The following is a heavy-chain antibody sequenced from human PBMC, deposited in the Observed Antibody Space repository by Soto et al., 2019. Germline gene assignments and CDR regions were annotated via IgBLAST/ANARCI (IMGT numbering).Heavy chain of an antibody. CDR1: GASIHRGDHY. J-gene: IGHJ4*01. V-gene: IGHV4-31*03. CDR2: IYYTGST. D-gene: IGHD3-10*01. CDR3: TRVFPPGSGSYFFDY. Sequence: LYXTFSLSGASIHRGDHYWAWIRQHPGTGPEWIGYIYYTGSTYYNPSLSSRLTMSVDTSKNHFSLKLTSVTAADTAVYYCTRVFPPGSGSYFFDYWGQGTLVTVSS.